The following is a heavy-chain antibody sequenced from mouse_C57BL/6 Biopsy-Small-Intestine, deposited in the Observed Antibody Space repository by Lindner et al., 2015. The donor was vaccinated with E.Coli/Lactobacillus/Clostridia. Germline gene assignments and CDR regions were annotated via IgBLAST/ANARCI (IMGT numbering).Heavy chain of an antibody. CDR1: GYIFTSYD. CDR2: IYPRDGST. CDR3: ARGYYGSSYGYFDV. Sequence: VQLQESGPELVKPGAPVKLSCKASGYIFTSYDINWVKQRPGQGLEWIGWIYPRDGSTKYNEKFKGKATLTVDTSSSTAYMELHSLTSEDSAVYYCARGYYGSSYGYFDVWGTGTTVTVSS. J-gene: IGHJ1*03. V-gene: IGHV1-85*01. D-gene: IGHD1-1*01.